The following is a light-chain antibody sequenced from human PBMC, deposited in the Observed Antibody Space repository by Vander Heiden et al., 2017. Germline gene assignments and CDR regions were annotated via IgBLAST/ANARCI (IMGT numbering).Light chain of an antibody. Sequence: EIVFTQSPAPPSFSPGARATLSCRASQSISAHLAWYQQKPGQAPRLLIYDASNRATGIPARFSGSGSGTDFTLTISSLEPEDVAVYYCQQRTSWPRTFGQWTKVEI. J-gene: IGKJ2*01. CDR3: QQRTSWPRT. V-gene: IGKV3-11*01. CDR2: DAS. CDR1: QSISAH.